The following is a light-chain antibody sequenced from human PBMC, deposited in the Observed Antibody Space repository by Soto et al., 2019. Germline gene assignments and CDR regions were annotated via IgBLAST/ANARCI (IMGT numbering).Light chain of an antibody. J-gene: IGLJ1*01. CDR1: SSNVGSYDL. CDR3: SSFTSSSTLYV. Sequence: QSALTQPASVSGSPGQSITISCTGTSSNVGSYDLVSWYQQHPGEAPKLMIYEVNNRPSGVSNRFSGSKSGNTASLTVSGLQAEDEADYYCSSFTSSSTLYVFGTGTKLTVL. V-gene: IGLV2-14*02. CDR2: EVN.